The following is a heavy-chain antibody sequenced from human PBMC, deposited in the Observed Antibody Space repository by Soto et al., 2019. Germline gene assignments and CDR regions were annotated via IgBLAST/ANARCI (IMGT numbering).Heavy chain of an antibody. D-gene: IGHD6-19*01. J-gene: IGHJ6*03. Sequence: SETLSLTCTVSGGSISSSSYYWGWIRQPPGKGLEWIGSIYYSGSTYYNPSLKSRVTISVDTSKNQCSLKLSSVTAAATAGDYCARRVKNGYSSGWSERGFYYMDVWGKGTTVTVSS. CDR3: ARRVKNGYSSGWSERGFYYMDV. CDR2: IYYSGST. CDR1: GGSISSSSYY. V-gene: IGHV4-39*01.